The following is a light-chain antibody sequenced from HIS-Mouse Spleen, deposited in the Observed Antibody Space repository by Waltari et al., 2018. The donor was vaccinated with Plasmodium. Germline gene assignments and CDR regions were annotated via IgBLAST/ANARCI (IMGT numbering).Light chain of an antibody. J-gene: IGLJ1*01. CDR1: SSDGGSYNL. V-gene: IGLV2-23*01. Sequence: QSALTQPASVSGFPGQSITISCTGTSSDGGSYNLLSWYQQHPGKAPKLMIYEGSKRPSGVSNRFSGSKSGNTASLTISGLQAEDEADYYCCSYAGSSTYVFGTGTKVTVL. CDR3: CSYAGSSTYV. CDR2: EGS.